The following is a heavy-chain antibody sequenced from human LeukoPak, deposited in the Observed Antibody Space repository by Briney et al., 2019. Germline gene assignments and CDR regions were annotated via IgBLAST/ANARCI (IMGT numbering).Heavy chain of an antibody. CDR3: AKGSAQWELYDY. V-gene: IGHV3-23*01. Sequence: PGGSLRLSCAASGFTFNSYAMSWVRQAPGKGLEWVSAIVGDTVTFYTDSVKGRFTISRDNSKNTLYLQMNGPRVEDTAIYYCAKGSAQWELYDYWGQGTLVTVSS. J-gene: IGHJ4*02. CDR1: GFTFNSYA. CDR2: IVGDTVT. D-gene: IGHD4-23*01.